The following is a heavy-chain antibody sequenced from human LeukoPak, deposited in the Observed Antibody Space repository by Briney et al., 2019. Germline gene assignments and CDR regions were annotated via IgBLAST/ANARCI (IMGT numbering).Heavy chain of an antibody. CDR1: GYTFTGYY. CDR3: ARDQGSLTRSWYTGY. J-gene: IGHJ4*02. V-gene: IGHV1-2*06. D-gene: IGHD6-13*01. Sequence: GASVKVSCKASGYTFTGYYMHWVRQAPGQGLEWMGRINPYSGDTNFAQKFQGRVTMTRDTSITTAYMDLSSLTSDDTAVYFCARDQGSLTRSWYTGYWGQGTQVTVSS. CDR2: INPYSGDT.